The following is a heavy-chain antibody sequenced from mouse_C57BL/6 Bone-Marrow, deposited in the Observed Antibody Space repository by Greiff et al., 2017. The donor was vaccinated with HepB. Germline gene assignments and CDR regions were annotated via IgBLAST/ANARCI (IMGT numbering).Heavy chain of an antibody. CDR1: GFTFSSYT. J-gene: IGHJ4*01. CDR3: ASSLITTVVDYYAMDY. V-gene: IGHV5-9*01. Sequence: EVNVVESGGGLVKPGGSLKLSCAASGFTFSSYTMSWVRQTPEKRLEWVATISGGGGNTYYPDSVKGRFTISRDNAKNTLYLQMSSLRSEDTALYYCASSLITTVVDYYAMDYWGQGTSVTVSS. D-gene: IGHD1-1*01. CDR2: ISGGGGNT.